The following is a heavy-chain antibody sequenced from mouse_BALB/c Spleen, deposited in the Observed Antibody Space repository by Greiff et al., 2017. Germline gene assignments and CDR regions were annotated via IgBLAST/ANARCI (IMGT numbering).Heavy chain of an antibody. CDR3: ARDYGSSYLDY. D-gene: IGHD1-1*01. CDR1: GYAFTNYL. CDR2: INPGSGGT. J-gene: IGHJ2*01. V-gene: IGHV1-54*01. Sequence: QVQLQQSGAELVRPGTSVKVSCKASGYAFTNYLIEWVKQRPGQGLEWIGVINPGSGGTNYNEKFKGKATLTADKSSSTAYMQLSSLTSDDSAVYFCARDYGSSYLDYWGQGTTLTVSS.